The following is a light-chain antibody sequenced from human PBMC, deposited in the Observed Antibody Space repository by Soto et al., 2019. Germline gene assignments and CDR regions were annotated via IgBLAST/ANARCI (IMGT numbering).Light chain of an antibody. CDR2: GNS. J-gene: IGLJ3*02. V-gene: IGLV1-40*01. CDR3: QSYDSSLSWV. Sequence: QSVLTQPPSASGAPGQRVTISCTGSSSNIGAGYDVHWYQQLPGTAPKLLIYGNSNRPSGVPDRFSGSKSGTSASLAITGLQAEDEADYYCQSYDSSLSWVFGGGTKLTVL. CDR1: SSNIGAGYD.